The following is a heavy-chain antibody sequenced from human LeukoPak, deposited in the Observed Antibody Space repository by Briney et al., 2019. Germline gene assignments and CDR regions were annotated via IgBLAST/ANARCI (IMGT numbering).Heavy chain of an antibody. CDR2: ISFDGNNR. D-gene: IGHD3-22*01. CDR3: ASSSGYYSGNRYFDY. J-gene: IGHJ4*02. Sequence: PGRSLRLSCAAPGFTFSSYAMHWVRQAPGKGLEWMAVISFDGNNRYFADSVKGRFTISRDNSKNTLYLQMNSLRAEDTAVYYCASSSGYYSGNRYFDYWGQGTLVTVSS. CDR1: GFTFSSYA. V-gene: IGHV3-30-3*01.